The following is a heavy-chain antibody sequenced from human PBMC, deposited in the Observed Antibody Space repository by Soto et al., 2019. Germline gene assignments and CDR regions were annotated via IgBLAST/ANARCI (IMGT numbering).Heavy chain of an antibody. V-gene: IGHV4-59*12. CDR3: ARAIPDRSEVFAF. CDR1: SYG. CDR2: VYSSGST. Sequence: SYGWNRILQPQGKGLEWIGYVYSSGSTNYNPSLKSRVAISVDTSKNQFSLRLSSVTATDTAVYYCARAIPDRSEVFAFWGQGTLVTVSS. J-gene: IGHJ4*02. D-gene: IGHD2-2*01.